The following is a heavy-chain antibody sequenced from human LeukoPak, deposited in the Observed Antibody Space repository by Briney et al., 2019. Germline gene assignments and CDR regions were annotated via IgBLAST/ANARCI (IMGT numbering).Heavy chain of an antibody. D-gene: IGHD3-10*01. CDR2: ISYDGSNK. CDR3: ARTKYYYGSGDY. CDR1: GSTFSSYG. J-gene: IGHJ4*02. Sequence: GRSLRLSCAASGSTFSSYGMHWVRQAPGKGLEWVAVISYDGSNKYYADSVKGRFTISRDNSKNTLYLQMNSLRAEGTAVYYCARTKYYYGSGDYWGQGTLVTVSS. V-gene: IGHV3-30*05.